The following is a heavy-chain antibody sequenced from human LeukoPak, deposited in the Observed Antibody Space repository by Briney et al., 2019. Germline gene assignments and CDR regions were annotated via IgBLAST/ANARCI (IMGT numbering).Heavy chain of an antibody. J-gene: IGHJ4*02. V-gene: IGHV3-48*04. CDR2: ISSSSSTI. Sequence: GGSLRLSCAASGFTFSSYSMNWVRQAPGKGLEWVSYISSSSSTIYYADSVKGRFTISRDNAKNSLYLQMNSLRAEDTAVYYCARSKAGSSWPRGFDYWGQGTLVTVSS. CDR3: ARSKAGSSWPRGFDY. D-gene: IGHD6-13*01. CDR1: GFTFSSYS.